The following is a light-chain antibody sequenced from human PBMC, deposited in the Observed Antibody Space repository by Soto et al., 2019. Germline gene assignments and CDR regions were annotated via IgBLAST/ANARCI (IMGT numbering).Light chain of an antibody. V-gene: IGLV1-44*01. CDR3: AAWDDSLNGYYV. CDR1: SSNIGSNT. J-gene: IGLJ1*01. CDR2: SNN. Sequence: QSVLTQPRSASGTPGQRVTISCSGSSSNIGSNTVNWYQQLPGTAPKLLIYSNNQRPSGVPDRFSGSKSGTSASLAISGLQSEDEADYYCAAWDDSLNGYYVFGTGTKVTV.